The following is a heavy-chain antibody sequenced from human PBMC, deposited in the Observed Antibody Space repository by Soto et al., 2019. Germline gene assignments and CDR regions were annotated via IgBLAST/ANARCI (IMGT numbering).Heavy chain of an antibody. CDR1: RVTFSSYA. V-gene: IGHV3-23*01. J-gene: IGHJ4*02. D-gene: IGHD3-3*02. CDR3: ARLLFLASTDTEPVDY. Sequence: EVQLLESGGGLVQPGGSLVLSCAASRVTFSSYAMSWVRPAPGKGLEWVSSISGGGNDAYYADSVKGRFTISRDNSQNTLYLQMSSLRADYTAVYYCARLLFLASTDTEPVDYWGQGALVTGSS. CDR2: ISGGGNDA.